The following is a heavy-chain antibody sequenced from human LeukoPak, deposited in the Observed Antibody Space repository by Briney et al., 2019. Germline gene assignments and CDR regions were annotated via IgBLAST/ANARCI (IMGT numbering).Heavy chain of an antibody. D-gene: IGHD5-24*01. CDR3: ARGDGYNYDY. Sequence: GESLKISCKASGYSFTSYWIAWVRQMPGKGLEWMGIIYPGDSDTRYSPSFQSQVTISADKSISTAFLQWSSLKASDTAIYYCARGDGYNYDYWGQGTLVTVSS. V-gene: IGHV5-51*01. J-gene: IGHJ4*02. CDR1: GYSFTSYW. CDR2: IYPGDSDT.